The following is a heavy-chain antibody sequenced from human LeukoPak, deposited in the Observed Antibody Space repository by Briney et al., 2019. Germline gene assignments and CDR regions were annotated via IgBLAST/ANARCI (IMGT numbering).Heavy chain of an antibody. J-gene: IGHJ3*02. CDR3: ARDRSGVLRYSPDPADAFDI. Sequence: ASVKVSCKASGYTFTSYGISWVRQAPGQGLEWMGWISAYNGNTNYAQKLQGRVTMTTDTSTSTAYMELRSLRSDDTAVYYCARDRSGVLRYSPDPADAFDIWGQGTMVTVSS. CDR2: ISAYNGNT. CDR1: GYTFTSYG. V-gene: IGHV1-18*01. D-gene: IGHD1-14*01.